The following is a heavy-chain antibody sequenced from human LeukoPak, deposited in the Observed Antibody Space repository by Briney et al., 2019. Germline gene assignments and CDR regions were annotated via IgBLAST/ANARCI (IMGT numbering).Heavy chain of an antibody. J-gene: IGHJ4*02. D-gene: IGHD4-23*01. Sequence: GGSLRLSCAASGFTFRSYAIHWVRQAPGKGLEWVAFISWDGTIKYYADSVKGRFSISRDNSKNTLYLQMNSLRAEDTAVYYCAKDHGGNSYWGQGTLVTVSS. V-gene: IGHV3-30-3*01. CDR1: GFTFRSYA. CDR2: ISWDGTIK. CDR3: AKDHGGNSY.